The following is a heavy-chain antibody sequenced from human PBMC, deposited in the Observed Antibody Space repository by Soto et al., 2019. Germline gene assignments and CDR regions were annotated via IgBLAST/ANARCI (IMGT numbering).Heavy chain of an antibody. J-gene: IGHJ4*02. CDR3: ARTVAAAGTYYFDY. Sequence: PGGSLRLSCAASGFTFSSYGMHWVRQAPGKGLEWVAVIWYDGSNKYYADSVKGRFTISRDNSKNTLYLQMNSLRAEDTAVYYCARTVAAAGTYYFDYWGQGTLVTVYS. D-gene: IGHD6-13*01. CDR2: IWYDGSNK. V-gene: IGHV3-33*01. CDR1: GFTFSSYG.